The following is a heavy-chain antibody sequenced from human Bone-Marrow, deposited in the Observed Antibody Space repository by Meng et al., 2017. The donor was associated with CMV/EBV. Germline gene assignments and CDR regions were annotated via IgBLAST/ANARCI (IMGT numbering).Heavy chain of an antibody. CDR3: ARVEPYSSSSRGYYYGMDV. CDR1: GYTFTSYD. J-gene: IGHJ6*02. CDR2: MNPNSGNT. Sequence: ASVKVSCKASGYTFTSYDINWVRQATGQGLKWMGWMNPNSGNTGYAQKFQGRVTMTRNTSISTAYMELSSLRSEDTAVYYCARVEPYSSSSRGYYYGMDVWGQGTTVTVSS. D-gene: IGHD6-6*01. V-gene: IGHV1-8*01.